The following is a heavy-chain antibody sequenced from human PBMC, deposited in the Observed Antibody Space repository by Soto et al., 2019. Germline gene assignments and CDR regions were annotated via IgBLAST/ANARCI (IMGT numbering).Heavy chain of an antibody. J-gene: IGHJ4*02. D-gene: IGHD2-2*03. CDR2: IYTSGST. Sequence: SETLSLTCTVSGGSISSYYWSWIRQPAGKGLEWIGRIYTSGSTNYNPSLKSRVTMSVGTSKNQFSLKLSSVTAADTAVYYCASLPGYCSSTSCSDYWGQGTLVTVSS. CDR1: GGSISSYY. V-gene: IGHV4-4*07. CDR3: ASLPGYCSSTSCSDY.